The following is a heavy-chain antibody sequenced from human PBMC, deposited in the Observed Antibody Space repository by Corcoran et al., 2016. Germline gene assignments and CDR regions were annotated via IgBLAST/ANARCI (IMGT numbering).Heavy chain of an antibody. CDR1: GFTFSSYG. CDR2: ISYDGSNK. V-gene: IGHV3-30*18. Sequence: QVQLVESGGGVVQPGRSLRLSCAASGFTFSSYGMHWVRQAPGKGLEWVAVISYDGSNKYYADSVKGRFTISRDNSKNTLYLQMNSLRAEDTAVYYCAKDQWPYQVLLVDYWGQGTLVTVSS. CDR3: AKDQWPYQVLLVDY. D-gene: IGHD6-19*01. J-gene: IGHJ4*02.